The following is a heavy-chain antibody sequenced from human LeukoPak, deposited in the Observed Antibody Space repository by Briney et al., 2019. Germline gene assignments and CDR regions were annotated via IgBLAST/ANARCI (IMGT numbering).Heavy chain of an antibody. J-gene: IGHJ4*02. CDR1: GFIFTSYS. D-gene: IGHD3-22*01. CDR3: ARGFHRYNYDSGAYSVY. V-gene: IGHV3-48*01. Sequence: GGSPRLSCAASGFIFTSYSMNWVRQAPGKGLEWISYISSSSSTIYYADSVRGRFTISRDNAKNSLYLQMNSLRAEDTAVYYCARGFHRYNYDSGAYSVYWGQGTLVTVSS. CDR2: ISSSSSTI.